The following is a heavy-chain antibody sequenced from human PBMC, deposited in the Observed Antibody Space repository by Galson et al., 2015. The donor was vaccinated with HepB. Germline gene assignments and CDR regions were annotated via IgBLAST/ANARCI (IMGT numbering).Heavy chain of an antibody. CDR1: GFTMSSYG. J-gene: IGHJ5*02. V-gene: IGHV3-30*18. CDR2: ISYDGKYK. D-gene: IGHD2-2*01. CDR3: AKDVLVVPAAMEYNWFDP. Sequence: SLRLSCAASGFTMSSYGMHWVRQAPGKGLEWVAVISYDGKYKFYADSVKGRFTISRDNSKQTLYLQMNSLRDEDTAIYYCAKDVLVVPAAMEYNWFDPWGQGTLVTVSS.